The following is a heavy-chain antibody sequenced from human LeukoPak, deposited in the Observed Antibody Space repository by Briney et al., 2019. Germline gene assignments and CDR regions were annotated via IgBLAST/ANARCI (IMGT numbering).Heavy chain of an antibody. J-gene: IGHJ4*02. CDR1: GYTFSNYG. CDR2: TSYNGNT. CDR3: ARHSGSGWQALGY. V-gene: IGHV1-18*04. D-gene: IGHD6-19*01. Sequence: ASVTVSCKASGYTFSNYGISWVRQAPGPGLEWMGWTSYNGNTNYPQKFQDRVTMTTDTSTTTAYMELRSLESDDTAVYYCARHSGSGWQALGYWGQGTLVTVSS.